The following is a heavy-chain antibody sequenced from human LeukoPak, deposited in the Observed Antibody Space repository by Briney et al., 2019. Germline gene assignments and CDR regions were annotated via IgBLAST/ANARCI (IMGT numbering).Heavy chain of an antibody. D-gene: IGHD2-2*02. CDR2: IIPIFGTA. CDR3: ARGEYQLLYRTYSAFDI. V-gene: IGHV1-69*05. J-gene: IGHJ3*02. CDR1: GGTFSSYA. Sequence: ASVKVSCKASGGTFSSYAISWVRQAPGQGLEWMGGIIPIFGTANYAQKFQGRVTITTDESTSTAYMELSSLRSEDTAVYYCARGEYQLLYRTYSAFDIWGQGTMVTVSS.